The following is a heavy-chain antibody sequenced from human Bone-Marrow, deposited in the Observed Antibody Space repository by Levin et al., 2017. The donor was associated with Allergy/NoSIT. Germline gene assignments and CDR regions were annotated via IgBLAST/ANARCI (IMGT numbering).Heavy chain of an antibody. Sequence: ASVKVSCKASGYTFTSYYMHWVRQAPGQGLEWMGIINPSGGSTSYAQKFQGRVTMTRDTSTSTVYMELSSLRSEDTAVYYGAREGVCVDTAMVKGAHLLYWGQGTLVTVSS. CDR1: GYTFTSYY. D-gene: IGHD5-18*01. CDR2: INPSGGST. V-gene: IGHV1-46*01. J-gene: IGHJ4*02. CDR3: AREGVCVDTAMVKGAHLLY.